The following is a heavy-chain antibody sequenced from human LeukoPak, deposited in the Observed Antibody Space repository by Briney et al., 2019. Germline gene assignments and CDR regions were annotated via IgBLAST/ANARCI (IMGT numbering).Heavy chain of an antibody. D-gene: IGHD5-18*01. CDR1: GYTFTGYY. CDR3: ARSYSYGSYYFDY. V-gene: IGHV1-2*02. J-gene: IGHJ4*02. Sequence: ASVKVSCKASGYTFTGYYMHWVRQAPGQGLEWMGWINPNSGGTNYAQKFQGRVTMTRDTSISTAYMELRSLRSDDTAVYYCARSYSYGSYYFDYWGQGTLVTVSS. CDR2: INPNSGGT.